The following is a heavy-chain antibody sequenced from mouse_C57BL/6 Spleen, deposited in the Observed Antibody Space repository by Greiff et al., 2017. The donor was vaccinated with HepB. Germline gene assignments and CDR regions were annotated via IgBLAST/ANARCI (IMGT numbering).Heavy chain of an antibody. J-gene: IGHJ3*01. V-gene: IGHV1-80*01. D-gene: IGHD2-1*01. CDR1: GYAFSSYW. Sequence: QVQLQQSGAELVKPGASVKISCKASGYAFSSYWMNWVKQRPGKGLEWIGQIYPGDGDTNYNGKFKGKATLTADKSSSTAYMQLSSLTSEDSAVYFCAGWGYGNYSIFAYWGQGTLVTVSA. CDR3: AGWGYGNYSIFAY. CDR2: IYPGDGDT.